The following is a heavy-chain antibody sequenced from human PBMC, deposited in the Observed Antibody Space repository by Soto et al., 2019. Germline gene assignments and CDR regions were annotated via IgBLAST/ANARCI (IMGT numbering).Heavy chain of an antibody. V-gene: IGHV4-59*08. D-gene: IGHD6-19*01. CDR2: IYYSGST. CDR1: GGSISSYY. J-gene: IGHJ5*02. CDR3: ARAAVAGTVGWFDP. Sequence: SETLSLTCTVSGGSISSYYWSWIRQPPGKGLEWIGYIYYSGSTNYNPSLKSRVTISVDTSKNQFSLKLSSVTAADTAVYYCARAAVAGTVGWFDPWGQGTLVTVSS.